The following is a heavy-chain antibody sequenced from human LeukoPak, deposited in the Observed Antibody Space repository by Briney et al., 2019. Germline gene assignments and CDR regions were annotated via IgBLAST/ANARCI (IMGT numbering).Heavy chain of an antibody. Sequence: GGSLRLSCAASGFTFSNYGMSWVRQAPGKGLEWVSAISGSGGSTYSADSVKGRFTISRDNSKNTLYLQMNSLRAEDTAVYYCAKCILTGYYKGYMDVWGKGTTVTISS. CDR1: GFTFSNYG. J-gene: IGHJ6*03. CDR3: AKCILTGYYKGYMDV. CDR2: ISGSGGST. D-gene: IGHD3-9*01. V-gene: IGHV3-23*01.